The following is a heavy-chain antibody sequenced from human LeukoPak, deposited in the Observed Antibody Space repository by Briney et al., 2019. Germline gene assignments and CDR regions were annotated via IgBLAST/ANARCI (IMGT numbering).Heavy chain of an antibody. V-gene: IGHV1-8*01. CDR3: ARGYLWGVTRPFDY. Sequence: ASVKVSCKASGYTFTSYDINWVRQATGQGLEWMGWMNPNSGNKGYAQKFQGRVTMTRNTSISTAYMELSSLRSEDTAVYYCARGYLWGVTRPFDYWGRGTLVTVSS. D-gene: IGHD3-10*01. CDR1: GYTFTSYD. J-gene: IGHJ4*02. CDR2: MNPNSGNK.